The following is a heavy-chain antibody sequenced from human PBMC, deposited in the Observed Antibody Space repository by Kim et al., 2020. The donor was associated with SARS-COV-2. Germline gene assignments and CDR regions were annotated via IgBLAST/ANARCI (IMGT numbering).Heavy chain of an antibody. V-gene: IGHV3-23*01. CDR2: ISGSGGST. D-gene: IGHD4-17*01. CDR1: GFTFSSYA. J-gene: IGHJ4*02. CDR3: AKGGGIYGDYSNYYFDY. Sequence: GGSLRLSCAASGFTFSSYAMSWVRQAPGKGLEWVSAISGSGGSTYYADSVKGRFTISRDNSKNTLYLQMNSLRAEDTAVYYCAKGGGIYGDYSNYYFDYWGQGTLVTVSS.